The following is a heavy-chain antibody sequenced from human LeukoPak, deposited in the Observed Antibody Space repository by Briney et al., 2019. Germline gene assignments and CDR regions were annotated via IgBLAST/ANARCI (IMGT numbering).Heavy chain of an antibody. CDR2: IYHSGST. D-gene: IGHD1-7*01. V-gene: IGHV4-38-2*02. CDR3: ARDWNYAAFDY. J-gene: IGHJ4*02. CDR1: GGFISSTYY. Sequence: SETLSLTCTVSGGFISSTYYWDWIRQPPGKGLEWIGSIYHSGSTYYNPSLKSRVTISVDTSKDQFSLKLSSVTAADTAIYYCARDWNYAAFDYWGQGTLVTVSS.